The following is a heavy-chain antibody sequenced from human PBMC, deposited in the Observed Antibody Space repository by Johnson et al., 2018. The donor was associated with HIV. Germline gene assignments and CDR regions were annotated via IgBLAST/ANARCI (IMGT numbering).Heavy chain of an antibody. CDR3: AKDHRITIFGVVIGDDAFDI. Sequence: VQLVESGGGVVRPGGSLRLSCAASGFTFDDYGMNWVRQAPGKGLEWVPNIKQDGSDKYYVDSVKGRFTISRDNSKNTLYLQMNSLRAEDTAVYYCAKDHRITIFGVVIGDDAFDIWGQGTM. J-gene: IGHJ3*02. CDR1: GFTFDDYG. CDR2: IKQDGSDK. V-gene: IGHV3-7*01. D-gene: IGHD3-3*01.